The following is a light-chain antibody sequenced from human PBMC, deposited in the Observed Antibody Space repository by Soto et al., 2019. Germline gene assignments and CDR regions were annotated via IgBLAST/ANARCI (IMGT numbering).Light chain of an antibody. CDR3: SSFTSSTALV. J-gene: IGLJ2*01. Sequence: QSALTQPASVSGSPGQSITISCTGTSSDVGGYNYVSWYQHHPGKAPKLMISEVSNRPSGVSNRFSGSKSGNTASLTISGLEAEDEADYYCSSFTSSTALVFGRGTKLTVL. CDR1: SSDVGGYNY. V-gene: IGLV2-14*01. CDR2: EVS.